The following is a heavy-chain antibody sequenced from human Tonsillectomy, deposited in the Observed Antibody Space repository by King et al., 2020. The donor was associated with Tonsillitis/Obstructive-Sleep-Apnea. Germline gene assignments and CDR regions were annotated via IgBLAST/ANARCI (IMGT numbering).Heavy chain of an antibody. CDR3: AHQLGDDAFDI. J-gene: IGHJ3*02. CDR2: IDCEEYK. D-gene: IGHD7-27*01. Sequence: TLKESGPTLVKPTQTLTLTCTFSGFSLSTSGVGVGWIRQPPGNALEWLARIDCEEYKRYSPSLKSRLTITKDTSKNQVVLTMTNMDPVDTATYYCAHQLGDDAFDIWGQGTLVTVSS. CDR1: GFSLSTSGVG. V-gene: IGHV2-5*02.